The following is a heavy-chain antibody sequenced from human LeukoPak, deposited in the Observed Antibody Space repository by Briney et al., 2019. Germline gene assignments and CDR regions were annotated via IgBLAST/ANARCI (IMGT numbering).Heavy chain of an antibody. Sequence: ASVKVSCKASGYTFTSYGINWVRQAPGQGLEWMGWISAYNGNTNYAQKFQGRVTMTRDTSISTAYMELSRLRSDDTAVYYCARARPGRGYSYGYRPDYWGQGTLVTVSS. V-gene: IGHV1-18*01. CDR2: ISAYNGNT. CDR1: GYTFTSYG. CDR3: ARARPGRGYSYGYRPDY. D-gene: IGHD5-18*01. J-gene: IGHJ4*02.